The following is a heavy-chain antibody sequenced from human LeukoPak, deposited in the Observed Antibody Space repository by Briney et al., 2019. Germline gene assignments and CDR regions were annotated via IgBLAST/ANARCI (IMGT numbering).Heavy chain of an antibody. J-gene: IGHJ4*02. CDR1: GFAFSSYA. CDR2: ISRRDDYT. V-gene: IGHV3-23*01. D-gene: IGHD1-7*01. CDR3: AKDRDPFIIGTRPIDY. Sequence: GGSLRLSCAASGFAFSSYAMSWVRQPPGKGLEWVSVISRRDDYTYYADSVKGRFTISRDSPKNTLYLQMNSLRAEDTAVYYCAKDRDPFIIGTRPIDYWGQGTLVTVSS.